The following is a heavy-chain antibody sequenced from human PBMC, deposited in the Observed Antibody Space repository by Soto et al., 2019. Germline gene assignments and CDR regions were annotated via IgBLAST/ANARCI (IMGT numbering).Heavy chain of an antibody. CDR3: TTDPHSSSWFYYYYYGMDV. CDR2: IKSKTDGGTT. Sequence: EVQLVESGGGLVKPGGSLRLSCAASGFTFSNAWMSWVRQAPGKGLEWVGRIKSKTDGGTTDYAAPVKGRFTISRDDSKNTLYLQMNSLKTEDTAVYYCTTDPHSSSWFYYYYYGMDVWGQGTTVTVSS. CDR1: GFTFSNAW. J-gene: IGHJ6*02. V-gene: IGHV3-15*01. D-gene: IGHD6-13*01.